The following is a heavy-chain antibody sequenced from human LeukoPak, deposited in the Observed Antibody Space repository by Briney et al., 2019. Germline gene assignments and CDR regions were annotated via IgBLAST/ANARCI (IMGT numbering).Heavy chain of an antibody. J-gene: IGHJ3*02. D-gene: IGHD3-22*01. CDR1: GFTFSSYS. CDR2: ISSSSSYI. Sequence: GGSLRLSCAASGFTFSSYSMNWVRQAPGKGXXWXSSISSSSSYIYYADSVKGRFTISRDNAKNSLYLQMNSLRAEDTAVYYCAREITMIVVTDAFDIWGQGTMVTVSS. V-gene: IGHV3-21*01. CDR3: AREITMIVVTDAFDI.